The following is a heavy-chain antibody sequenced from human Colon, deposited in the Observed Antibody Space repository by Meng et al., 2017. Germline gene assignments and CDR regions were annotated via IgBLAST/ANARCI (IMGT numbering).Heavy chain of an antibody. CDR1: GGSFSGYY. V-gene: IGHV4-34*01. D-gene: IGHD5-12*01. Sequence: QVQLQQWGAGRLQPSETLSLTGAVYGGSFSGYYWSWIRQPPGKGLEWIGEINHSGSTNYNPSLKSRVTISVDTSKNQFSLKLSSVTAADTAVYYCARGRYSGYLPWGQGTLVTVSS. J-gene: IGHJ5*02. CDR3: ARGRYSGYLP. CDR2: INHSGST.